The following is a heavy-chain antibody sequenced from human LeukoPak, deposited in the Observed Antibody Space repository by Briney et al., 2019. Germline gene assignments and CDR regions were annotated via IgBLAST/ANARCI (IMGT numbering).Heavy chain of an antibody. CDR3: ARHFDI. CDR1: GVSIISSSYD. Sequence: PSETLSLTCTVSGVSIISSSYDWGWIRQPPGKGLEWIGSINYSGSTDYNPSLKSRVTISVDASKSQFSLKMSSVTAADTAVYYCARHFDIWGQGTLVTVSS. V-gene: IGHV4-39*01. J-gene: IGHJ4*02. CDR2: INYSGST.